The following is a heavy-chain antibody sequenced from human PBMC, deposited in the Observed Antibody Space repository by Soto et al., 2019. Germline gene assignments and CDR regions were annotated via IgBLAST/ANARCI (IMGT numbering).Heavy chain of an antibody. J-gene: IGHJ6*02. V-gene: IGHV3-7*04. Sequence: PGGSLRLSCAASGFTFSSYWMSRVRQAPGKGLERVANIKQDVSEKYYVDSVKGRFTISRDNAKNSLYLQMNSLRAEDTAVYYCARFYYDSSGYLPSPYYYYYGMDVWGQGTTVTVSS. CDR2: IKQDVSEK. CDR3: ARFYYDSSGYLPSPYYYYYGMDV. D-gene: IGHD3-22*01. CDR1: GFTFSSYW.